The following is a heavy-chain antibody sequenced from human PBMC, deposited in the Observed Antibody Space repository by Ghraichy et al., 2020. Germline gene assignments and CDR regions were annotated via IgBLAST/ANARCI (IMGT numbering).Heavy chain of an antibody. CDR1: GGSISSSSYY. D-gene: IGHD6-13*01. V-gene: IGHV4-39*01. J-gene: IGHJ4*02. CDR2: FYYSGST. CDR3: ARRLAAAGRRKCVGFDY. Sequence: SETLSLTCTVSGGSISSSSYYWGWIRQPPEKGLEWIGSFYYSGSTYYNPSLKSRVTISVDTYKNQFSLKLSSMTAANTAVYYCARRLAAAGRRKCVGFDYWGQGTLVTVSS.